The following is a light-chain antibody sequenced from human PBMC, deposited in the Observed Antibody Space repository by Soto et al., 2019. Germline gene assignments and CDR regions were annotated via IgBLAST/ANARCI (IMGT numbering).Light chain of an antibody. V-gene: IGLV2-14*01. CDR1: SSDVGGYNY. CDR3: SSYTSSSTLEV. J-gene: IGLJ1*01. Sequence: HSALTRPASVSGSPGQSITISCTGTSSDVGGYNYVSWYQQHPGKAPKLMIYEVSNRPSGVSNRFSGSKSGNTASLTISGLQAEDEADYYCSSYTSSSTLEVFGTGTKVTVL. CDR2: EVS.